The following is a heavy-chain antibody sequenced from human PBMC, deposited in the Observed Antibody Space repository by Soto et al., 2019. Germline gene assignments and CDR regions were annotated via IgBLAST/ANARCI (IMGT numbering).Heavy chain of an antibody. CDR1: GFTFSSYW. J-gene: IGHJ6*03. Sequence: GGSLRLSCAASGFTFSSYWMHWVRQAPGKGLVWVSRINSDGSSTSYADSVKGRFTISRDNAKNTLYLQMNSLRAEDTAVYYCARGEITIFGVVIIPITHYYYYMDVWGKGTTVTVSS. CDR2: INSDGSST. D-gene: IGHD3-3*01. CDR3: ARGEITIFGVVIIPITHYYYYMDV. V-gene: IGHV3-74*01.